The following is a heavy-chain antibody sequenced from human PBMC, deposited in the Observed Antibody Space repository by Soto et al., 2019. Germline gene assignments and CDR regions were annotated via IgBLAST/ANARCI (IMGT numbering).Heavy chain of an antibody. V-gene: IGHV3-72*01. D-gene: IGHD3-10*01. J-gene: IGHJ4*02. CDR2: SRNKANSFST. CDR3: TRIAYHYGPGDY. Sequence: GGSLRLSCEVSGFTFSDGDMDWVRQAPGKGLEWVGRSRNKANSFSTAYAPSVKGRFTISRDDSKSSLYLQMNSLKTDDTAVYYCTRIAYHYGPGDYWGQGTLVTVSS. CDR1: GFTFSDGD.